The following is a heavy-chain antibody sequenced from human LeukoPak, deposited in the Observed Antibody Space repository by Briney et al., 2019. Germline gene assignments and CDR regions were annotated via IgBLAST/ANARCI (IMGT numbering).Heavy chain of an antibody. CDR3: ARGPSGYHNT. J-gene: IGHJ4*02. V-gene: IGHV3-23*01. D-gene: IGHD5-12*01. CDR1: GFTFSSYA. Sequence: TGGSLRLSCAASGFTFSSYAMSWVRQAPGKGLEWVSAISGSGGRTHYADSVKGRFTISRDNSKNTLYLQMNSLRAEDTAVYYCARGPSGYHNTGGQGTLVTVSS. CDR2: ISGSGGRT.